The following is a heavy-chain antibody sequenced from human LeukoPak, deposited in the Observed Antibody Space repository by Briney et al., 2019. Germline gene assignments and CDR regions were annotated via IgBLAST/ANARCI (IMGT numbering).Heavy chain of an antibody. Sequence: SETLSLTCAVYGGSFSGYYWSWIRQPPGKGLEWIGEINHSGSTNYNPSLKSRVTISVDTSKNQFSLKLSSVTAADTAVYYCARSXVFGVVXTXFDYWGQGTLVTVS. CDR2: INHSGST. V-gene: IGHV4-34*01. CDR1: GGSFSGYY. J-gene: IGHJ4*02. CDR3: ARSXVFGVVXTXFDY. D-gene: IGHD3-3*01.